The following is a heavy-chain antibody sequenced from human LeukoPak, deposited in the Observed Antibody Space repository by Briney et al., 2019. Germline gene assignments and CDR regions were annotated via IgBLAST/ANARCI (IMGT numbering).Heavy chain of an antibody. D-gene: IGHD3-3*01. Sequence: GASVKVSCKASGYTFTSYGISWVRQAPGQGLEWMGWISAYNGNTNYAQKLQGRVTMTTDTSTSTAYMELRSLRSDDTAVYYCARVYDFWSGYYTNRGFGHTTDFDYWGQGTLVTVSS. V-gene: IGHV1-18*01. J-gene: IGHJ4*02. CDR2: ISAYNGNT. CDR1: GYTFTSYG. CDR3: ARVYDFWSGYYTNRGFGHTTDFDY.